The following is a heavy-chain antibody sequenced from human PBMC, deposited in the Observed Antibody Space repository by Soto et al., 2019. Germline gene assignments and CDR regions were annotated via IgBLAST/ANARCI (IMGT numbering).Heavy chain of an antibody. CDR3: ARGDSTDCSNGVCSFFYNHDMDV. CDR2: VNPKSGGT. D-gene: IGHD2-8*01. CDR1: GYSFTDYH. V-gene: IGHV1-2*04. Sequence: GASVKVSCKASGYSFTDYHIHWVRQAPGQGLEWLGRVNPKSGGTSTAQKFQGWVTMTTDTSISTASMELTRLTSDDTAIYYCARGDSTDCSNGVCSFFYNHDMDVWGQGTTVTVSS. J-gene: IGHJ6*02.